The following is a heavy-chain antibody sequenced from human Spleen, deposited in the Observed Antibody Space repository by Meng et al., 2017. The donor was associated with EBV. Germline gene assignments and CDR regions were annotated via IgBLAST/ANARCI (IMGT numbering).Heavy chain of an antibody. V-gene: IGHV4-4*02. CDR3: ARLGRGYSGYDTAY. Sequence: QVPREESGPGLVKPSGTLSLTCAVSGASISSSNWWTWVRQPPGKGLEWIGEIHHRGSANYNPSLKSRVTFSLGKSKNHFSLNLTSVTAADTAVYYCARLGRGYSGYDTAYWGQGTLVTVSS. D-gene: IGHD5-12*01. J-gene: IGHJ4*02. CDR1: GASISSSNW. CDR2: IHHRGSA.